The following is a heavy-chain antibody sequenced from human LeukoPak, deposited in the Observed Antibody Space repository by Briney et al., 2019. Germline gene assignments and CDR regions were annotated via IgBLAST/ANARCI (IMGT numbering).Heavy chain of an antibody. CDR3: ATGSSLADFLGYYYYMDV. Sequence: ASVKVSCKASGYTFTSYDINWVRQATGQGLEWMGWMNPNSGNTGYAQKFQGRVTMTRNTSISTAYMELSSLRSEDTAVYYCATGSSLADFLGYYYYMDVWGKGTTVTVSS. CDR2: MNPNSGNT. CDR1: GYTFTSYD. V-gene: IGHV1-8*01. D-gene: IGHD6-13*01. J-gene: IGHJ6*03.